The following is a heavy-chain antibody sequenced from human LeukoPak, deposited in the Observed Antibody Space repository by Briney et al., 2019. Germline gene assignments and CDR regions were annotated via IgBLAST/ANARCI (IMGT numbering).Heavy chain of an antibody. J-gene: IGHJ3*02. CDR1: GYTFTAYY. Sequence: ASVRVSCKASGYTFTAYYIHWVRQATGQGLEWMGWINPNSGDTNLPQRFQGRVTMTRDTSIITAYMELSSLTSDDTGMYYCARGPTLGLDIWGQGTMVTVSS. CDR2: INPNSGDT. CDR3: ARGPTLGLDI. V-gene: IGHV1-2*02.